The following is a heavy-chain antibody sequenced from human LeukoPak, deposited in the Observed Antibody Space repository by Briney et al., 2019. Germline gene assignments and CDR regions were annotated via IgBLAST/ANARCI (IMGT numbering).Heavy chain of an antibody. CDR3: ARGRDITMVRGANIRGYYFDY. Sequence: ASVKVSCKASGYTFTSYGISWVRQAPGQGLEWMGIINPSGGSTSYAQKFQGRVTITADESTSTAYMELSSLRSEDTAVYYCARGRDITMVRGANIRGYYFDYWGQGTLVTVSS. D-gene: IGHD3-10*01. V-gene: IGHV1-46*01. CDR1: GYTFTSYG. CDR2: INPSGGST. J-gene: IGHJ4*02.